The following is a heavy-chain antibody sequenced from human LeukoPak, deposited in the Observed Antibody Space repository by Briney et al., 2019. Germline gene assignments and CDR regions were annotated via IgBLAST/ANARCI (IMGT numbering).Heavy chain of an antibody. Sequence: KASETLSLTCTVSGDSISSSSYYWGWIRQPPGKDLEWIGSTYYSGSTYYNPSLKSRVTISVDTSKNQFSLKLSSVTAADTAVYYCARPYRGGWRGGYDYWGQGTLVTVSS. CDR3: ARPYRGGWRGGYDY. D-gene: IGHD6-19*01. V-gene: IGHV4-39*01. CDR2: TYYSGST. J-gene: IGHJ4*02. CDR1: GDSISSSSYY.